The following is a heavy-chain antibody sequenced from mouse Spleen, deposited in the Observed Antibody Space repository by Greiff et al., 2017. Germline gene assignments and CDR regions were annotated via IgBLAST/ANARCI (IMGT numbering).Heavy chain of an antibody. D-gene: IGHD2-12*01. CDR2: ISYDGSN. CDR1: GYSITSGYY. CDR3: ARDRDSYYSYGAWFAY. Sequence: ESGPGLVKPSQSLSLTCSVTGYSITSGYYWNWIRQFPGNKLEWMGYISYDGSNNYNPSLKNRISITRDTSKNQFFLKLNSVTTEDTATYYCARDRDSYYSYGAWFAYWGQGTLVTVSA. V-gene: IGHV3-6*01. J-gene: IGHJ3*01.